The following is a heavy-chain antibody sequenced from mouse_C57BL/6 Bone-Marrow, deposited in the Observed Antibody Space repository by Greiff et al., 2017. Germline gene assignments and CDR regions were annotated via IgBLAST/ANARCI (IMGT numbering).Heavy chain of an antibody. V-gene: IGHV7-3*01. CDR1: GFTFTDYY. Sequence: EVQRVESGGGLVQPGGSLSLSCAASGFTFTDYYMSWVRQPPGKALEWLGFIRNKANGYTTEYSASVEGRFTISRDNSQSILYLQMNALRAEDSATYYCARFSCGSSPFDYWGQGTTLTVSS. CDR3: ARFSCGSSPFDY. CDR2: IRNKANGYTT. J-gene: IGHJ2*01. D-gene: IGHD1-1*01.